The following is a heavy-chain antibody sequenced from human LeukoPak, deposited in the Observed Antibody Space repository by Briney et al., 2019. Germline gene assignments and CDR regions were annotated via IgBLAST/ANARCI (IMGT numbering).Heavy chain of an antibody. V-gene: IGHV3-30*01. D-gene: IGHD3-10*01. Sequence: GGSLRLSCAASGFKFSSYAFHWVRQAPGQGLHWVAVISFDGTNIHYADSVKGRFTISRDNSKNTLYLQMNSLRAEDTAVYYCARDGVLSYYGSGRHGDWFDPWGQGTLVTVST. CDR2: ISFDGTNI. CDR3: ARDGVLSYYGSGRHGDWFDP. CDR1: GFKFSSYA. J-gene: IGHJ5*02.